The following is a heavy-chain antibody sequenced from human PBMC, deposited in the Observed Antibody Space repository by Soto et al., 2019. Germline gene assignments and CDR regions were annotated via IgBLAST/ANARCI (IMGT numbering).Heavy chain of an antibody. V-gene: IGHV4-31*03. CDR3: ARVRSSSSAFDY. J-gene: IGHJ4*02. CDR2: IYYSGST. D-gene: IGHD6-6*01. CDR1: GGSISSGGYY. Sequence: SETLSLTCTVSGGSISSGGYYWSWIRQHPGKGLEWIGYIYYSGSTYYNPSLKSRVTISVDTSKNQFSLKLSSVTAADTAVYYWARVRSSSSAFDYWGQGTLVTVSS.